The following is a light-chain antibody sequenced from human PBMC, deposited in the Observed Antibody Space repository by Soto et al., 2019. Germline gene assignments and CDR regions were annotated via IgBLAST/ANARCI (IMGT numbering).Light chain of an antibody. J-gene: IGLJ3*02. Sequence: QSVLTQPPSASGTPGQRVTISCSGSSSNIGSNTVNWYQQLPGTAPKLLIYSNNQRPSGVPDRVSCSKSGTSVSLAISGLQSEDEGYYYCAAWDDGLNGWVFGGGTKLTVL. V-gene: IGLV1-44*01. CDR2: SNN. CDR1: SSNIGSNT. CDR3: AAWDDGLNGWV.